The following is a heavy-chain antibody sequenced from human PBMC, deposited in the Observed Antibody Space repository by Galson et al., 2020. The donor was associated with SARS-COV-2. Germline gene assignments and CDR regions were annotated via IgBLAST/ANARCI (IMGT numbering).Heavy chain of an antibody. CDR1: GFTFDDYA. V-gene: IGHV3-9*01. CDR2: ISWNSGSI. CDR3: ASSGSYHDY. Sequence: GGSLRLSCAASGFTFDDYAMHWVRQAPGKGLEWVSGISWNSGSIGYADSVKGRFTISRDNAKNSLYLQMNSLRAEDTALYYCASSGSYHDYWGQGTLVTVSA. D-gene: IGHD1-26*01. J-gene: IGHJ4*02.